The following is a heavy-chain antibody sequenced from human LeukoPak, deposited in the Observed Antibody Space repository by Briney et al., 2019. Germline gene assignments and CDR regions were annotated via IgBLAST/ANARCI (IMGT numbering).Heavy chain of an antibody. J-gene: IGHJ4*02. Sequence: GGSLRLSCAASGLTFSRYWMHWVRQAPGKGLVWVSRINNEGSSTTYADSVKGRATISRDTAKNTLFLQMNSLRDEDTAVYYCRAVAGPDDFWGQGTLVSVSS. CDR1: GLTFSRYW. CDR2: INNEGSST. V-gene: IGHV3-74*01. CDR3: RAVAGPDDF. D-gene: IGHD6-19*01.